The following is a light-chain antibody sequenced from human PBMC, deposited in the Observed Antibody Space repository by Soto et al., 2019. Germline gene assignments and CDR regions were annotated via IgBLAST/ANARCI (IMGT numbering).Light chain of an antibody. CDR1: QSVSSY. CDR2: DAS. J-gene: IGKJ2*01. V-gene: IGKV3-11*01. CDR3: KQLSNLPRT. Sequence: EIVLTQSPATLSLSPGDTATLSCRASQSVSSYLAWYQQKPGQAPRLLIYDASNRATGIPARFSGSGSGTDFTLTIGSLEPEDFAVYGCKQLSNLPRTFGQGTKVEIK.